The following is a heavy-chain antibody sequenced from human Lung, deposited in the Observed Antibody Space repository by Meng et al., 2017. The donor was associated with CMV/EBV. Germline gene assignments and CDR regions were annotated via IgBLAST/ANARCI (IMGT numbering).Heavy chain of an antibody. D-gene: IGHD3/OR15-3a*01. CDR3: ARLFHTCVGTNYYYGMDV. CDR2: INPNTGDT. J-gene: IGHJ6*02. V-gene: IGHV1-2*02. CDR1: GYTLTGNN. Sequence: ASVNVSXKASGYTLTGNNIHWVRQAPGQGLEWMGWINPNTGDTNYAQKFQGGVTLNGDTSISTAYMELSRLKSDATAVFFCARLFHTCVGTNYYYGMDVWGQGTTVTVSS.